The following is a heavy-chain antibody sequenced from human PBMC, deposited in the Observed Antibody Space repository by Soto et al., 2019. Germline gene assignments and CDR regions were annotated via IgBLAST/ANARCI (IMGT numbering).Heavy chain of an antibody. CDR2: ISYDGSNK. D-gene: IGHD2-15*01. J-gene: IGHJ4*02. CDR3: AKDACSGGSCYSSFDY. Sequence: QVQLVESGGGVVQPGRSLRLSCAASGFTFSSYGMHWVRQAPGKGLEWVAVISYDGSNKYYADSVKGRFTISRDNSKNTLYLQMNSLRAEDTAVYYCAKDACSGGSCYSSFDYWGRGTLVTVSS. CDR1: GFTFSSYG. V-gene: IGHV3-30*18.